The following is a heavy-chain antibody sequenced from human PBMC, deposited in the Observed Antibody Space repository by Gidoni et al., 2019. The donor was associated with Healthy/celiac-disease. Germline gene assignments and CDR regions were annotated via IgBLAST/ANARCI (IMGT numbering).Heavy chain of an antibody. V-gene: IGHV4-34*01. Sequence: QVQLQQWGAGLLKPSETLSLTCAVYGGSFSGYYWSWIRQPPGKGLEWIGEINHSGSTNYNPSLKSRVTISVDTSKNQFSLKLSSVTAADTAVYYCARGWFLGYWGQGTLVTVSS. CDR3: ARGWFLGY. D-gene: IGHD3-10*01. CDR2: INHSGST. J-gene: IGHJ4*02. CDR1: GGSFSGYY.